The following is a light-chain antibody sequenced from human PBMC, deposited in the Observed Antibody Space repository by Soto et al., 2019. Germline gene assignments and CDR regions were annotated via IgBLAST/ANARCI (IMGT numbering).Light chain of an antibody. CDR3: QRYGSSPLIT. CDR1: QSISSW. CDR2: DAS. V-gene: IGKV1-5*01. Sequence: DIQMTQSPSTLSASVGDRVTITCRASQSISSWLAWYQQKPGKAPKLLIFDASSLESGVPSRFSGSGSGTEFTLTISRLEPEDFAVYFCQRYGSSPLITFGQGTRLEIK. J-gene: IGKJ5*01.